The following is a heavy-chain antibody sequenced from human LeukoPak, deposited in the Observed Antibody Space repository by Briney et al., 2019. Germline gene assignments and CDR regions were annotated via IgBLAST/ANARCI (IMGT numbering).Heavy chain of an antibody. CDR3: ARATAYSSSWYNY. Sequence: GGSLRLSCAASGSTFSDYYMSWIRQAPGKGLEWVSYISSSSSYTNYADSVKGRFTISRDNAKNSLYLQMNSLRAEDTAVYYCARATAYSSSWYNYWGQGTLVTVSS. J-gene: IGHJ4*02. V-gene: IGHV3-11*06. CDR2: ISSSSSYT. D-gene: IGHD6-13*01. CDR1: GSTFSDYY.